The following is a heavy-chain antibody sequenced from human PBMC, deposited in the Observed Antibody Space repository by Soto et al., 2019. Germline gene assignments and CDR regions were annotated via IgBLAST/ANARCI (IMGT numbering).Heavy chain of an antibody. CDR3: AREPRGVLPYAPKFNWLDP. V-gene: IGHV4-34*01. CDR1: CGAFSGFY. Sequence: SETLSPTCAVYCGAFSGFYWSWVRQPPGKGLEWFGEFNLSGSTNYNPSLKSRVTISVDTSKNQFSLKLSSVTAADTAVYYCAREPRGVLPYAPKFNWLDPWGQGTPVTVSS. CDR2: FNLSGST. D-gene: IGHD3-10*01. J-gene: IGHJ5*02.